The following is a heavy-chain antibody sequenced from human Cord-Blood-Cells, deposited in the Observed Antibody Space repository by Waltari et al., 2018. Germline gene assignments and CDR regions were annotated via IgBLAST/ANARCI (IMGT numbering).Heavy chain of an antibody. CDR3: ARGPVLMVYAEILDWYFDL. V-gene: IGHV1-8*03. CDR2: MNPKRGNT. D-gene: IGHD2-8*01. J-gene: IGHJ2*01. Sequence: QVQLVQSGAEVKKPGASVKVSCKASGYTFTSYDINWVRQATGQGLEWMGWMNPKRGNTGYAQKFQGRVTITRNTSRSTAYMELSSLGSEDTAVYYCARGPVLMVYAEILDWYFDLWVRGTLVTVSS. CDR1: GYTFTSYD.